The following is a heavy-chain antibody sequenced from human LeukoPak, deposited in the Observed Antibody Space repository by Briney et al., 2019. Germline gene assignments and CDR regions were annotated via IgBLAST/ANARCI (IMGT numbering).Heavy chain of an antibody. CDR2: ISWNSGSI. Sequence: GGSLRLPCAASGFTFDDYAMHWVRQAPGKGLEWVSGISWNSGSIGYADSVKGRFTISRDNAKNSLYLQMNSLRAEDMALYYCAKYTGRRYSGLFDYWGQGTLVTVSS. CDR1: GFTFDDYA. V-gene: IGHV3-9*03. CDR3: AKYTGRRYSGLFDY. D-gene: IGHD5-12*01. J-gene: IGHJ4*02.